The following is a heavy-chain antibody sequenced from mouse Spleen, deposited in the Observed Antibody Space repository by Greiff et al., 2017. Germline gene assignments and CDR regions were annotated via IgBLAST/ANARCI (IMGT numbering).Heavy chain of an antibody. J-gene: IGHJ3*01. CDR2: ISSGSSTI. D-gene: IGHD2-14*01. CDR3: AKRYYRYDGAWFAY. Sequence: EVKLVESGGGLVKPGGSLKLSCAASGFTFSDYGMHWVRQAPEKGLEWVAYISSGSSTIYYADTVKGRFTISRDNAKNTLFLQMTSLRSEDTAMYYCAKRYYRYDGAWFAYWGQGTLVTVSA. CDR1: GFTFSDYG. V-gene: IGHV5-17*01.